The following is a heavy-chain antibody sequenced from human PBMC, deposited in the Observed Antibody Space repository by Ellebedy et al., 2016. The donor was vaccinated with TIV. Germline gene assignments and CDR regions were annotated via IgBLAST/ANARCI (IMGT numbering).Heavy chain of an antibody. CDR1: GFSFSSYW. V-gene: IGHV3-74*01. Sequence: PGGSLRLSCAASGFSFSSYWMHRVRQGPGKGLVWVSRINSDGSSTSYADSVKGRFTISRDNAKNTLYLQMNSLRAEDTAVYYCAKGGSYVIDYWGQGTLVTVSS. D-gene: IGHD1-26*01. CDR2: INSDGSST. J-gene: IGHJ4*02. CDR3: AKGGSYVIDY.